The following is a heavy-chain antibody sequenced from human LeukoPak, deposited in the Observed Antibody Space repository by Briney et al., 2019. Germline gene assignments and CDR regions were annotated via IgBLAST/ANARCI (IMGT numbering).Heavy chain of an antibody. CDR2: IYTGTT. CDR1: GGSISTFF. Sequence: PSETLYLTCTVSGGSISTFFWTWIRQSAGKGLEWIGRIYTGTTYYNPSLESRATISVDTSNNRFSLKLTSLTAADTAVYYCARGTEMTSFTGYYSFDYWGRGSLVTVSS. CDR3: ARGTEMTSFTGYYSFDY. V-gene: IGHV4-4*07. D-gene: IGHD3-9*01. J-gene: IGHJ4*02.